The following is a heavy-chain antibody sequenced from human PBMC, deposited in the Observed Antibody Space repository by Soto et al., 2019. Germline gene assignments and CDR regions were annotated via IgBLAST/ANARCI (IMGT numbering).Heavy chain of an antibody. J-gene: IGHJ4*02. CDR2: IYYSGST. V-gene: IGHV4-39*01. D-gene: IGHD1-1*01. Sequence: RQPPGKGLEWIGSIYYSGSTYYNPSLKSRVTISVDTSKNQFSLKLSSVTAADTAVYYCASLLTQTGTTDYWGQGTLVTVSS. CDR3: ASLLTQTGTTDY.